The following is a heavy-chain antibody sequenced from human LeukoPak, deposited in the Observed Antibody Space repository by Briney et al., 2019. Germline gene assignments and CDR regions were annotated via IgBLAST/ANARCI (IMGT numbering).Heavy chain of an antibody. V-gene: IGHV4-31*03. Sequence: PSETLSLTCTVSGGSISSGGYYWRWIRQHPGTGLEWIGYIYYSGSTYYNPSLKSRVTISVDTSKNQFSPKLSSVTAADTAVYYCARVRITIFGGGGMDVWGQGTTVTVSS. D-gene: IGHD3-3*01. J-gene: IGHJ6*02. CDR3: ARVRITIFGGGGMDV. CDR1: GGSISSGGYY. CDR2: IYYSGST.